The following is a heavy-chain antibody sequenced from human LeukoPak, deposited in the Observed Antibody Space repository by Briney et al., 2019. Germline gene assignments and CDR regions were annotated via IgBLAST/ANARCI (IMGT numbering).Heavy chain of an antibody. Sequence: GRSLRLSCAASGFTFSSYGMHWVRQAPGKGLEWVSSISSSSSYIYYADSVKGRFTISRDNAKNSLYLQMNSLRAEDTAVYYCARGKGRQTTVTTGRYYYYYMDVWGKGTTVTVSS. J-gene: IGHJ6*03. V-gene: IGHV3-21*01. CDR2: ISSSSSYI. D-gene: IGHD4-17*01. CDR3: ARGKGRQTTVTTGRYYYYYMDV. CDR1: GFTFSSYG.